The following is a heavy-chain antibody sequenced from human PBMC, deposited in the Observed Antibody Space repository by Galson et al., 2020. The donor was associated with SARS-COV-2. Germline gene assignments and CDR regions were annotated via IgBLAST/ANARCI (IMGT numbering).Heavy chain of an antibody. D-gene: IGHD4-4*01. CDR3: ARRILQAVVFDM. CDR2: VNTGNGYP. J-gene: IGHJ3*02. CDR1: GYTFNTYA. Sequence: ASVKVSCKASGYTFNTYAIHWVRQAPGQRLEWMGWVNTGNGYPKYSQNFQDRVTITRDTSATTVYLEVSSLRSEDTAIYYCARRILQAVVFDMWCQGTKVTVSS. V-gene: IGHV1-3*04.